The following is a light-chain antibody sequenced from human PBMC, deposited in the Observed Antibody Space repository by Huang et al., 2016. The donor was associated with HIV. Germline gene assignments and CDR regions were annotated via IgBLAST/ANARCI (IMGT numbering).Light chain of an antibody. CDR1: QDISNY. CDR2: DAS. J-gene: IGKJ1*01. CDR3: QQYESLPRT. Sequence: DIHMTQSPYSLSASVGDRVTITCQARQDISNYFNWYQQKPGKAPKLLIYDASNLETGVPSRFSGGGSVTDFTLTITSLQPEDIATYYCQQYESLPRTCGQGTKVEIK. V-gene: IGKV1-33*01.